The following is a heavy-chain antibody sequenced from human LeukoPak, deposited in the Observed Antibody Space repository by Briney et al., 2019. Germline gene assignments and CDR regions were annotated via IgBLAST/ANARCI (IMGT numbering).Heavy chain of an antibody. CDR3: ARDRITMVRGVITHDAFDI. J-gene: IGHJ3*02. Sequence: PGGSLRLSCAASGFTVSSNYMTWVRQAPGKGLEWVSLIYSGGSTYYADSVKGRFTISRDNSKNTLYLQMNSLRAEDTAVYYCARDRITMVRGVITHDAFDIWGQGTMVTVSS. CDR1: GFTVSSNY. CDR2: IYSGGST. D-gene: IGHD3-10*01. V-gene: IGHV3-66*01.